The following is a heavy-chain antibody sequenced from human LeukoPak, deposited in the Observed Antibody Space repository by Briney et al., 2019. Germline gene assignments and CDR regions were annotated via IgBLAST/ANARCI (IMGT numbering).Heavy chain of an antibody. D-gene: IGHD3-10*01. Sequence: GGALRLSCAAAGVIFRDCGMRWGRQAPGRGGEGGSGISSRGDNTYYADSVKGRFTLSRDNSQNTLRLQMDTLRDEGTAIYYSAKRVQPNAGPFHFWGQGTLASVSS. J-gene: IGHJ4*02. CDR1: GVIFRDCG. CDR2: ISSRGDNT. CDR3: AKRVQPNAGPFHF. V-gene: IGHV3-23*01.